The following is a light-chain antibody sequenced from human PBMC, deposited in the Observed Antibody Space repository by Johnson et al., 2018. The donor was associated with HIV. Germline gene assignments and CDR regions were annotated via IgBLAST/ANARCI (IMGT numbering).Light chain of an antibody. CDR2: DNN. J-gene: IGLJ1*01. V-gene: IGLV1-51*01. Sequence: QSVLTQPPSVSAAPGQKVTISCSGSSSNIGNNYVSWYQQIPGTAPKLLIYDNNKRPSGIPDRFSGSKSGTSATLGITGLQTGAEADYYCGTWDSSLSTGYVFGTGTKVTVL. CDR1: SSNIGNNY. CDR3: GTWDSSLSTGYV.